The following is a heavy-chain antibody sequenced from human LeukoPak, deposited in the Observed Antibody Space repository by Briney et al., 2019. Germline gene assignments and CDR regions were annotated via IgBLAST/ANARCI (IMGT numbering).Heavy chain of an antibody. CDR3: AKEVGTTGTTSYYYSGMDV. D-gene: IGHD1-1*01. Sequence: PGGSLRLSCAASGFTVSSNYVHWVRQAPGKGLEWVAVISYDGKIKYYADSVKGRFTISRDNSKNALFLQMNSLRAEDTAVYYCAKEVGTTGTTSYYYSGMDVWGQGTTVTVSS. V-gene: IGHV3-30*18. CDR2: ISYDGKIK. J-gene: IGHJ6*02. CDR1: GFTVSSNY.